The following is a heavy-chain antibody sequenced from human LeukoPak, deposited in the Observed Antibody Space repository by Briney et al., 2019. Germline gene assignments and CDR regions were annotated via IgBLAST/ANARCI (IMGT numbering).Heavy chain of an antibody. CDR2: INWNGGST. J-gene: IGHJ5*02. Sequence: GGSLGLSCAASGFTFDDYGMSWVRQAPGKGLEWVTGINWNGGSTGYADSVKGRFTISRDNAKNSLYLQMNSLRAEDTALYHCARVGYDSSGYYYSPWGQGTLVTVSS. CDR3: ARVGYDSSGYYYSP. CDR1: GFTFDDYG. D-gene: IGHD3-22*01. V-gene: IGHV3-20*01.